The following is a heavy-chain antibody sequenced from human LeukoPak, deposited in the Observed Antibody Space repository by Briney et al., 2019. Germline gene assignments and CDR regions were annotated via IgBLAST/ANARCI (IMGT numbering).Heavy chain of an antibody. CDR3: ARDKGLDSSSWYFSYYYYYGMDV. D-gene: IGHD6-13*01. CDR1: GFTFSSYG. CDR2: ISYDGSNK. V-gene: IGHV3-30*03. Sequence: GGSLRLSCAASGFTFSSYGMHWVRQAPGKGLEWVAVISYDGSNKYYADSVKGRFTISRDNSKNTLYLQMNSLRAEDTAVYYCARDKGLDSSSWYFSYYYYYGMDVWGQGTTVTVSS. J-gene: IGHJ6*02.